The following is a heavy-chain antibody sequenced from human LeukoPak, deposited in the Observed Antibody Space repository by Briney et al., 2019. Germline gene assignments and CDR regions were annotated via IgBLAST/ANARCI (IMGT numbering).Heavy chain of an antibody. CDR1: GFTFSSYS. CDR2: ISSSSSYI. Sequence: PGGSLRLSCAASGFTFSSYSMNWVRQAPGKGLEWVSSISSSSSYIYYADSVKGRFTISRDNAKNSLYLQMNSLRAEDTAVYYCAGGSSTTWYYFDYWGQGTPVTVSS. D-gene: IGHD5/OR15-5a*01. J-gene: IGHJ4*02. CDR3: AGGSSTTWYYFDY. V-gene: IGHV3-21*01.